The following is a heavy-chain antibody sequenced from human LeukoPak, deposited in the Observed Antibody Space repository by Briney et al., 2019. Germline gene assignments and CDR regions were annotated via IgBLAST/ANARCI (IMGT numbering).Heavy chain of an antibody. CDR3: ARDWSDILTGYYNNWFDP. CDR2: IIPIFGTA. Sequence: ASVKVSCKASGYTFIGYFMHWVRQAPGQGLEWMGGIIPIFGTANYAQKFQGRVTITADESTSTAYMELSSLRSEDTAVYYCARDWSDILTGYYNNWFDPWGQGTLVTVSS. V-gene: IGHV1-69*13. CDR1: GYTFIGYF. J-gene: IGHJ5*02. D-gene: IGHD3-9*01.